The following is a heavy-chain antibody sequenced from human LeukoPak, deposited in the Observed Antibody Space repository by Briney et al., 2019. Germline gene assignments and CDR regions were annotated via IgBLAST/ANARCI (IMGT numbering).Heavy chain of an antibody. J-gene: IGHJ2*01. Sequence: SQTLSLTCTVSGGSISSGGYYWSWIRQHPGKGLEWIGYIYYSGSTYYNPSLKSRVTISVDTSKNQFSLELSSVTAADTAVYYCARGRGPSARYWYLDLWGRGTLVTVSS. CDR2: IYYSGST. V-gene: IGHV4-31*03. CDR1: GGSISSGGYY. D-gene: IGHD3-16*01. CDR3: ARGRGPSARYWYLDL.